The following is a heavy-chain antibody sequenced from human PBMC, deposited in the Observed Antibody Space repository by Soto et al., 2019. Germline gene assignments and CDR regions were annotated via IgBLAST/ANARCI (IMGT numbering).Heavy chain of an antibody. CDR1: GGSISSGGYS. CDR3: AAGGGLPRYY. CDR2: IYHSGST. V-gene: IGHV4-30-2*01. Sequence: QLQLQESGSGLVKPSQTLSLTCAVSGGSISSGGYSWSWIRQPPGKGLEWIGYIYHSGSTYYNPSLKSRTTMSVDRSKNQFSLKLTSVTAADTAVYFCAAGGGLPRYYWGQGTLVTVAS. J-gene: IGHJ4*02. D-gene: IGHD5-12*01.